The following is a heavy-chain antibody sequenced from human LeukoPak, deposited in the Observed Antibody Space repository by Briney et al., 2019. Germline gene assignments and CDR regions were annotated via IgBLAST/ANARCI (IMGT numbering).Heavy chain of an antibody. V-gene: IGHV4-61*02. CDR1: GGSISSGSYY. D-gene: IGHD4-23*01. CDR2: IYTSGST. J-gene: IGHJ3*02. Sequence: SQTLSLTRTVSGGSISSGSYYWSWIRQPAGKGLEWIGRIYTSGSTNYNPSLKSRVTISVDTSKNQFSLKLSSVTAADTAVYYCARAGVTLSAFDIWGQGTMVTVSS. CDR3: ARAGVTLSAFDI.